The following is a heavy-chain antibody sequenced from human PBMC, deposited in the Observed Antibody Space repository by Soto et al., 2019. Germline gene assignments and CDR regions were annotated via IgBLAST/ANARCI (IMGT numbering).Heavy chain of an antibody. CDR2: IWYDGSNK. J-gene: IGHJ4*02. D-gene: IGHD2-15*01. CDR1: GFTFSSYG. CDR3: ARDVGVSSPDCNGGSCYDYFDY. V-gene: IGHV3-33*01. Sequence: PGGSLRLSCAASGFTFSSYGMHWVRQAPGKGLEWVAVIWYDGSNKYYADSVKGRFTISRDNSKNTLYLQMNSLRAEDTAVYYCARDVGVSSPDCNGGSCYDYFDYWGQGTLVNVSS.